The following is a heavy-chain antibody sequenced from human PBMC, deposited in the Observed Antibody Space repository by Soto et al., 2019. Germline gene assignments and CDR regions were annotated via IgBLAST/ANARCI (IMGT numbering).Heavy chain of an antibody. J-gene: IGHJ4*02. Sequence: QVQLQQWGAGLLKPSETLSLTCAVYGGSFSGYYWNWIRQPPGKGLEWIGEINHSGSTNYNPSLKSRVTISVDTSKSQFSLKLRSVTAADTAVYYCARGWGRIFDYWGQGTLVTVSS. V-gene: IGHV4-34*01. D-gene: IGHD7-27*01. CDR3: ARGWGRIFDY. CDR2: INHSGST. CDR1: GGSFSGYY.